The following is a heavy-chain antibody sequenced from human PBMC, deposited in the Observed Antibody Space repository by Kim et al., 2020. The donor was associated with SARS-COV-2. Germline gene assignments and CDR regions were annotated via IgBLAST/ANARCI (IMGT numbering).Heavy chain of an antibody. CDR1: GGSISSYY. V-gene: IGHV4-59*01. J-gene: IGHJ6*01. D-gene: IGHD3-22*01. CDR2: IYYSGST. CDR3: ARAFFDRDYYDSSGYYY. Sequence: SETLSLTCTVSGGSISSYYWSWIRQPPGKGLEWIGYIYYSGSTNYNPSLKSRVTISVDTSKNQFSLKLSSVTAADTAVYYCARAFFDRDYYDSSGYYY.